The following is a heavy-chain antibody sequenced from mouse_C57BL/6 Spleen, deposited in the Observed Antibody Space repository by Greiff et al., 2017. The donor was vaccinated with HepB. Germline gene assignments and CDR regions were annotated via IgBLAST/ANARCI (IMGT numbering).Heavy chain of an antibody. CDR2: IDPETGGT. V-gene: IGHV1-15*01. J-gene: IGHJ2*01. CDR3: TRGSQTLGLDY. Sequence: VKLVESGAELVRPGASVTLSCKASGYTFTDYEMHWVKQTPVHGLEWIGAIDPETGGTAYNQKFKGKAILTADKSSSTAYMELRSLTSEDSAVYYCTRGSQTLGLDYWGQGTTLTVSS. CDR1: GYTFTDYE. D-gene: IGHD4-1*01.